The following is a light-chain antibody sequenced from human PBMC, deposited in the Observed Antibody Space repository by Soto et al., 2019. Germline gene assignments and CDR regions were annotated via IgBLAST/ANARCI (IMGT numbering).Light chain of an antibody. V-gene: IGKV3-20*01. CDR2: GAS. CDR1: QSVSSSY. Sequence: EIVLTQSPGTLSLSPGERATLSCRASQSVSSSYLAWYQQKPGQAPRLLIYGASSRATGIPDRFSGSGSGTDFTLTISRLEPEVFAVYYCQQYGSSPKGTTFGGGTKVEIK. CDR3: QQYGSSPKGTT. J-gene: IGKJ4*01.